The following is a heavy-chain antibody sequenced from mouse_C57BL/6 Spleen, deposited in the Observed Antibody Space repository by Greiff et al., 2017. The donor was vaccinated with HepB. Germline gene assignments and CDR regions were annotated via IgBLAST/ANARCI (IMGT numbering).Heavy chain of an antibody. V-gene: IGHV1-55*01. CDR1: GYTFTSYW. CDR3: AREEEKTRNYAMED. J-gene: IGHJ4*01. Sequence: VQLQQPGAELVKPGASVKMSCKASGYTFTSYWITWVKQRPGQGLEWIGDIYPGSGSTNYNEKFKSKATLTVDTSSSTAYMQLSSLTTEDSAVYYRAREEEKTRNYAMEDWGKGTTGTVA. CDR2: IYPGSGST.